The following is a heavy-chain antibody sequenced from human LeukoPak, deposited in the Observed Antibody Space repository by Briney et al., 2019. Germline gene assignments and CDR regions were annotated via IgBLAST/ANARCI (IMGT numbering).Heavy chain of an antibody. D-gene: IGHD6-13*01. Sequence: GGSLRLSCAASGFTFSSYSMNWVRQAPGKGLEWASSISSSSSYIYYADSVKGRFTISRDNAKNSLYLQMNSLRAEDTAVYYCAKGESSLYYYYMDVWGKGTTVTVSS. J-gene: IGHJ6*03. CDR3: AKGESSLYYYYMDV. CDR2: ISSSSSYI. CDR1: GFTFSSYS. V-gene: IGHV3-21*04.